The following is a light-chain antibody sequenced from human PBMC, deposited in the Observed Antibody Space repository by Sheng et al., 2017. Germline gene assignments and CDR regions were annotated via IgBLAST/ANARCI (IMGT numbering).Light chain of an antibody. V-gene: IGLV2-14*03. Sequence: QSALTQPASVSGSPGQSISISCTGISSDIDDYNYFSWYQQHPGNAPRLIIYAVSYRPSGISNRFSGSKSGNTASLTIAGLQAEDEADYFCSSYKTNSYVFGSGTKVTVL. CDR1: SSDIDDYNY. J-gene: IGLJ1*01. CDR2: AVS. CDR3: SSYKTNSYV.